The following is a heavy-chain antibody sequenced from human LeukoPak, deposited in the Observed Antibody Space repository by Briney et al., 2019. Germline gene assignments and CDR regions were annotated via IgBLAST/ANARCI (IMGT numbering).Heavy chain of an antibody. CDR1: GGSISSSSYY. J-gene: IGHJ3*02. CDR3: ASAVITYYYDSSGSGDAFDI. V-gene: IGHV4-39*01. D-gene: IGHD3-22*01. Sequence: SGTLSLTCTVSGGSISSSSYYWGWIRQPPGKGLEWIGSIYYSGSTYYNPSLKSRVTISVDTSKNQFSLKLSSVTAADTAVYYCASAVITYYYDSSGSGDAFDIWGQGTMVTVSS. CDR2: IYYSGST.